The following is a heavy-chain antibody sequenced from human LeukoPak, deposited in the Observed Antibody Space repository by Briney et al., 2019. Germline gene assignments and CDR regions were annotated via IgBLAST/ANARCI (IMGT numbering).Heavy chain of an antibody. Sequence: SETLSLTCTVSGDSISSYYWSWIRQPPGKGLEWIGYIDYSGSTNYNPSLKSRVTISVDTSKNQFSLKLSSVTAADTAVYYCARGTAILPFDYWGQGTLVTVSS. V-gene: IGHV4-59*12. CDR1: GDSISSYY. CDR3: ARGTAILPFDY. J-gene: IGHJ4*02. D-gene: IGHD5-18*01. CDR2: IDYSGST.